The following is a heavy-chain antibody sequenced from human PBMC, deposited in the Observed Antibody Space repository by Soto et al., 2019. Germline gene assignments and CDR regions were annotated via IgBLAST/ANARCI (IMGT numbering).Heavy chain of an antibody. J-gene: IGHJ4*02. CDR3: ASGERRRDGYNGLGYFDY. CDR2: IYSGGST. Sequence: GGSLRLSCAASGFTVSSNYMSWVRQAPGKGLEWVSVIYSGGSTYYADSVKGRFTISRHNSKNTLYLQMNSLRAEDTAVYYCASGERRRDGYNGLGYFDYWGQGTLVTVSS. V-gene: IGHV3-53*04. CDR1: GFTVSSNY. D-gene: IGHD5-12*01.